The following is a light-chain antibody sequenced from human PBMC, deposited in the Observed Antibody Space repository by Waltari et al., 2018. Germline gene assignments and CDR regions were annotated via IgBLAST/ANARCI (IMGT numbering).Light chain of an antibody. CDR2: LGS. Sequence: DILMSLSPPSLSVSPGEPASISSRSSQSLLHRNGYNYLARYLQKPGQSPQLLIYLGSNRASGVPDRFSGSGSGTDFTLKISRVEAEDVGVYYCMQALQSLTFGGVTKVEIK. CDR3: MQALQSLT. CDR1: QSLLHRNGYNY. J-gene: IGKJ4*01. V-gene: IGKV2-28*01.